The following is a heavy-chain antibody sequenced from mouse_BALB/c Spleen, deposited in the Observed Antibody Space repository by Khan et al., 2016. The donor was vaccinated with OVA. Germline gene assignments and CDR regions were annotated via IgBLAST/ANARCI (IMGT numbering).Heavy chain of an antibody. CDR2: IWSGGST. Sequence: QVQLKESGPGLVQPSQSLSITCTVTGFSLSNYGIHWVRQSPGKGLEWLGVIWSGGSTDFNAAFISRLSISKDNSRSQVFFKMNSLQTDDLAIYYCARGGLPFAYWGQGTLVTVSA. V-gene: IGHV2-2*01. CDR3: ARGGLPFAY. CDR1: GFSLSNYG. J-gene: IGHJ3*01. D-gene: IGHD2-13*01.